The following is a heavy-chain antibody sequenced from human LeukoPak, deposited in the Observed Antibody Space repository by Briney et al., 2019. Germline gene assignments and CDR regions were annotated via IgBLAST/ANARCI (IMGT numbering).Heavy chain of an antibody. V-gene: IGHV4-39*01. D-gene: IGHD3-10*01. CDR1: GGSISSSSYY. Sequence: SETLSLTCTVSGGSISSSSYYWGWIRQPPGKGLEWIGSIYYSGSTYYNPSLKSRVTISVDTSKNQFSLKLSSVTAADTAVYYCARHHPPYYYGSGSYSPYYFDYWGQGTLVTVSS. J-gene: IGHJ4*02. CDR3: ARHHPPYYYGSGSYSPYYFDY. CDR2: IYYSGST.